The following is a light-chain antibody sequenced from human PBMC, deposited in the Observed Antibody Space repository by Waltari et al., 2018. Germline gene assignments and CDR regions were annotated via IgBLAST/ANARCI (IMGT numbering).Light chain of an antibody. CDR3: QQSYTTPWT. V-gene: IGKV1-39*01. Sequence: DIQLTQSPSSLPASVGERVTITRLASQSISSYLNWYQQKPGKAPKLLIYAASSLQTGVPYRFSGSGSGTDFTLTISSLQPEDFATYYCQQSYTTPWTFGPGTKVEIK. CDR2: AAS. J-gene: IGKJ1*01. CDR1: QSISSY.